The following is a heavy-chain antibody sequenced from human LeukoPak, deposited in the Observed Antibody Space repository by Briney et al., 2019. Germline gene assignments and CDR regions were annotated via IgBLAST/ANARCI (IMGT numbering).Heavy chain of an antibody. Sequence: SVKVSCKASGYTFTSYAMNWVRQAPGQGLEWMGGIIPIFGTANYAQKFQGRVTITADESTSTAYMELSSLRSEDTAVYYCARDRRPDCSSTSCYQGAFDIWGQGTMVTVSS. CDR1: GYTFTSYA. V-gene: IGHV1-69*13. CDR3: ARDRRPDCSSTSCYQGAFDI. D-gene: IGHD2-2*01. J-gene: IGHJ3*02. CDR2: IIPIFGTA.